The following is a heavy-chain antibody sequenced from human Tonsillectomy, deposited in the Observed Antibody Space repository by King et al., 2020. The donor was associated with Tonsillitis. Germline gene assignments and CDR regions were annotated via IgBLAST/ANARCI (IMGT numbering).Heavy chain of an antibody. D-gene: IGHD3-3*01. CDR2: INHSGST. CDR3: ARGGGSIFGVIVADSYYYYMDV. CDR1: GGSFSGYY. V-gene: IGHV4-34*01. J-gene: IGHJ6*03. Sequence: VQLQQWGARLLKPSETLSLTCAVYGGSFSGYYWTWIRQPPGKGLEWIGEINHSGSTNYNPSLKSRVTISVDTSKNQFSLTLSTVTAADTAVYHCARGGGSIFGVIVADSYYYYMDVWGKGTTVTVSS.